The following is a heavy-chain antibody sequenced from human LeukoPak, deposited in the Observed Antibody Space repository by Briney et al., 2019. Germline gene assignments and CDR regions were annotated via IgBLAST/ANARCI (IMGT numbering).Heavy chain of an antibody. V-gene: IGHV4-4*07. Sequence: SETLSLTCPVSGGSISSYYWSWIRQPAGKGLEWIGRIYTSGSTNYNPSLKSRVTMSVDTSKNQFSLKLSSVTAADTAVYYCARSAKGIAVAGREFDSWGQGTLVTVSS. CDR3: ARSAKGIAVAGREFDS. D-gene: IGHD6-19*01. CDR2: IYTSGST. J-gene: IGHJ4*02. CDR1: GGSISSYY.